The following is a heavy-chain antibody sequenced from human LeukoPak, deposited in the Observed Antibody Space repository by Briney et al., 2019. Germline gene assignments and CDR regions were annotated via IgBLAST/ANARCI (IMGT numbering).Heavy chain of an antibody. CDR2: ISYDGSNK. CDR1: GFTFSSYG. CDR3: AKSICGGDCYSESAFDI. J-gene: IGHJ3*02. V-gene: IGHV3-30*18. Sequence: GRSLRLSCAASGFTFSSYGMHWVRQAPGKGLEWVAVISYDGSNKYYADSVKGRFTVSRDNSKNTLYLQMNSLRAEDTAAYYCAKSICGGDCYSESAFDIWGQGTMVTVSS. D-gene: IGHD2-21*02.